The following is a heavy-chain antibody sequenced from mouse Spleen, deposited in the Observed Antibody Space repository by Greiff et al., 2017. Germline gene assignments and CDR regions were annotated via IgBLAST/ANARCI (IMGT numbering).Heavy chain of an antibody. CDR2: IDPEDGDT. CDR3: ARGDRSSWFAY. D-gene: IGHD2-14*01. Sequence: EVQLVESGAELVRPGASVKLSCTASGFNIKDYYMHWVKQRPEQGLEWIGRIDPEDGDTEYAPKFQGKATMTADTSSNTAYLQLSSLTSEDSAVYYCARGDRSSWFAYWGQGTLVTVSA. CDR1: GFNIKDYY. V-gene: IGHV14-1*01. J-gene: IGHJ3*01.